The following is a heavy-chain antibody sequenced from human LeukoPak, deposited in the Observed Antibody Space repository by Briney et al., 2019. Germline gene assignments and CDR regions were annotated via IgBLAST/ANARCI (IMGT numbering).Heavy chain of an antibody. D-gene: IGHD4-17*01. J-gene: IGHJ4*02. Sequence: GGSLRLSCAASGFTVSSNYMSWVRQAPGKGLEWVSVIYSGGSTYYADSVKGRFTISRDNSKNTLYLQMNSLRAEDTAVYYCARERRYGAKLDYWGQGTLVTVSS. CDR1: GFTVSSNY. CDR2: IYSGGST. CDR3: ARERRYGAKLDY. V-gene: IGHV3-53*01.